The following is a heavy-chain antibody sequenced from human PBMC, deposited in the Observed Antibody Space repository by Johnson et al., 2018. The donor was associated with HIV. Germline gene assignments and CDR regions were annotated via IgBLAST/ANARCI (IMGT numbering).Heavy chain of an antibody. CDR1: GFTFDDYG. Sequence: VQLVESGGGVVRPGGSLRLSCAASGFTFDDYGMSWVRQAPGKGLEWVSCISWYGGNSDSASSVKGRFTLSRHNAKNSLYLQINSLRAEDTAVYYCARDRYCSGGSCYLRSRADAFDIWGQGTMVTVSS. CDR3: ARDRYCSGGSCYLRSRADAFDI. J-gene: IGHJ3*02. CDR2: ISWYGGNS. D-gene: IGHD2-15*01. V-gene: IGHV3-20*04.